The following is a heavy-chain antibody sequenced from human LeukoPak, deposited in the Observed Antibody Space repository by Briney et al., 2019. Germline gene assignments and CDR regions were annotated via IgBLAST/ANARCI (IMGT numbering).Heavy chain of an antibody. CDR3: AAGYTGGAMVTNAFDI. J-gene: IGHJ3*02. Sequence: SVPDSCQACGCSFIHSAVQGVGQPGGRGGDWMGWTVVGSGNTIHVQKYQEIATITRDMSTSTAYIEQSSLRSEDTAVYYCAAGYTGGAMVTNAFDIWGQGTMVTVSS. CDR1: GCSFIHSA. D-gene: IGHD5-18*01. V-gene: IGHV1-58*01. CDR2: TVVGSGNT.